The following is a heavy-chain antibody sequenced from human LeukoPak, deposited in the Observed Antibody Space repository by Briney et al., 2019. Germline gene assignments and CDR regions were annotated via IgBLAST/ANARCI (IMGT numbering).Heavy chain of an antibody. CDR2: TYYRSKWYN. CDR3: ARGVTIFGVGYYYYGIDV. Sequence: SQTLSLTCAISGDSVSSNSAAWNWIRQSPSRGLEWLGRTYYRSKWYNDYAVSVKSRITINPDTSKNQFSLQLNSVTPEDTAVYYCARGVTIFGVGYYYYGIDVWDQGTTVTVSS. V-gene: IGHV6-1*01. D-gene: IGHD3-3*01. CDR1: GDSVSSNSAA. J-gene: IGHJ6*02.